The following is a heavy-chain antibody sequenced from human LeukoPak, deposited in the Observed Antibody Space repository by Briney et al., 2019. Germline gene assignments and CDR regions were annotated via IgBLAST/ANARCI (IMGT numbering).Heavy chain of an antibody. J-gene: IGHJ5*02. CDR3: ASSSGWSDWFDP. Sequence: PSETLSLTCTVSGGSISNYFWSWIRQPPGKGLECIGYIYYSDSTNYNPSLKSRVTISVDTSKNQFSLKLSSVTAADTAVYYCASSSGWSDWFDPWGQGTLVTVSS. CDR1: GGSISNYF. CDR2: IYYSDST. V-gene: IGHV4-59*01. D-gene: IGHD6-19*01.